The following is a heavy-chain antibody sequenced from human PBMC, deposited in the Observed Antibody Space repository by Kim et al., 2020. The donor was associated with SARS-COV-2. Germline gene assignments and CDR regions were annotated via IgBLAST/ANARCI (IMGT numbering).Heavy chain of an antibody. CDR1: GGSISSYY. CDR3: SRVSSYEYYFDY. CDR2: IYYSGST. J-gene: IGHJ4*02. Sequence: SETLSLTCTVSGGSISSYYWSWIRQPPGKGLEWIGYIYYSGSTNYNPSLKSRVTITVDTSKNQFSLKLSSVTAADTAVYYCSRVSSYEYYFDYWGQGTLVTVSS. V-gene: IGHV4-59*01. D-gene: IGHD3-3*01.